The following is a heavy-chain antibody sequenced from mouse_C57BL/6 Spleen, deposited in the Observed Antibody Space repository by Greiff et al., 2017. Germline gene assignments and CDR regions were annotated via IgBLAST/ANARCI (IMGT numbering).Heavy chain of an antibody. CDR2: INPSNGGT. CDR3: ARGLYDGYYWYFDV. CDR1: GYTFTSYW. D-gene: IGHD2-3*01. Sequence: QVQLQQPGTELVKPGASVKLSCKASGYTFTSYWMHWVKQGPGQGLEWIGNINPSNGGTNYNEKFKSKATLTVDKSSSTAYMQLSSLTSEDSAVYYCARGLYDGYYWYFDVWGTGTTVTVSS. V-gene: IGHV1-53*01. J-gene: IGHJ1*03.